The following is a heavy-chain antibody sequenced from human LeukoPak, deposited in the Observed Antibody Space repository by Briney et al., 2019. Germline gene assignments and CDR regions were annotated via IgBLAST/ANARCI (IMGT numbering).Heavy chain of an antibody. J-gene: IGHJ4*02. CDR3: AGGRSSVLGY. D-gene: IGHD6-19*01. CDR2: IYYSGTT. Sequence: KPSETLSLTCTVSGGSISSSTYYWGWIRQPPGKGLEWIGSIYYSGTTYYNPSLKSRVTISADTSKNQFSLKLSSVTAADTAVYYCAGGRSSVLGYWGQGTLVTVSS. CDR1: GGSISSSTYY. V-gene: IGHV4-39*01.